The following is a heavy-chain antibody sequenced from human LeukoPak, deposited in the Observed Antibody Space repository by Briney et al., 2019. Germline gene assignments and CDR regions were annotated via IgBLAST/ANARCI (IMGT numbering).Heavy chain of an antibody. CDR1: GGSFSGYY. J-gene: IGHJ6*02. CDR2: INHSGST. Sequence: SETLSLTCAVYGGSFSGYYWSWIRQPPGKGLEWIGEINHSGSTNYNPSLKSRVTISVDTSKNQFSLKLSSVTAADTAVYYCARGTTGYSSSWRSYYGMDVWGQGTTVTVSS. CDR3: ARGTTGYSSSWRSYYGMDV. V-gene: IGHV4-34*01. D-gene: IGHD6-13*01.